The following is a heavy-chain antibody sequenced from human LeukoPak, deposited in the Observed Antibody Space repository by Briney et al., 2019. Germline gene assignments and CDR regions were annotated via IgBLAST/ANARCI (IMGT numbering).Heavy chain of an antibody. CDR1: GGSISSYY. V-gene: IGHV4-4*07. CDR2: IYTSGGT. J-gene: IGHJ6*03. D-gene: IGHD6-6*01. Sequence: SETLSLTCTVSGGSISSYYWSWIRQPAGKGLEWIGRIYTSGGTSYNPSLKSRVTMSVDTSKNQFSLKLSSVTAADTAVYYCARVGAGRYSSSSRVAYYYYYYYMDVWGKGTTVTVSS. CDR3: ARVGAGRYSSSSRVAYYYYYYYMDV.